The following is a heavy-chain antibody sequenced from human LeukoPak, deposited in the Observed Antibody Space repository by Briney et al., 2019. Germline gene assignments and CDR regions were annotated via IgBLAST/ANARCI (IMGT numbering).Heavy chain of an antibody. V-gene: IGHV4-59*02. Sequence: SETLFLTCTVSGGSVNGYYWNWIRQPPGKGLEWIGFIHYSGLTVYSPSLQSRVTMSVDTSRNQFSLDLSSVTAADTALYYCARDPPEDEWNSLDSWGQGILVTVSS. CDR2: IHYSGLT. CDR3: ARDPPEDEWNSLDS. CDR1: GGSVNGYY. D-gene: IGHD1-7*01. J-gene: IGHJ4*02.